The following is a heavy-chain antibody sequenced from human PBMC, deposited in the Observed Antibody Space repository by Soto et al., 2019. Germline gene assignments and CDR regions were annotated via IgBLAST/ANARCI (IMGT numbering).Heavy chain of an antibody. CDR2: IYYSGST. J-gene: IGHJ4*02. CDR3: ARRSGVRCYNY. V-gene: IGHV4-39*01. D-gene: IGHD2-15*01. Sequence: QLQLQESGPGLVKPLETLSLICTVSGGAVYADGYYWGWIRQPPGKGLEWIGNIYYSGSTYYNPYIESGVTISIDTSKNQFSLKMNSVPAADTGVYYYARRSGVRCYNYWGQGTLFTVSS. CDR1: GGAVYADGYY.